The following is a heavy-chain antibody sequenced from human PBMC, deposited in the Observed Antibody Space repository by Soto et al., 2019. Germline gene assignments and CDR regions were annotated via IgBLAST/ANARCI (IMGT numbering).Heavy chain of an antibody. CDR1: GESVSTNSAT. D-gene: IGHD1-26*01. Sequence: SQTLSLTCAISGESVSTNSATWDWIRQSPSRGLEWLGRTYYRSKWYNDYAVSVKSRITINPDTSKNQFSLQLNSVTPEDTAVYYCAREGGNRYYYYGMDVWGQGTTVTVSS. CDR3: AREGGNRYYYYGMDV. V-gene: IGHV6-1*01. J-gene: IGHJ6*02. CDR2: TYYRSKWYN.